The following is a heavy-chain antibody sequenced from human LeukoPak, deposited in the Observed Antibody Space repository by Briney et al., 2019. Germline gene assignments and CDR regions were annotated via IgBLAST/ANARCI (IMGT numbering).Heavy chain of an antibody. Sequence: ASVKVSCKASGYTFTSYYMHWVRQAPGQGLEWMGIINTSGGSTSYAQKFQGRVTMTRDTSTSTVYMELSSLRSEDTAVYYWARDRYYYDSSGYIRGISFDYWGQGTMVTVSS. D-gene: IGHD3-22*01. CDR1: GYTFTSYY. V-gene: IGHV1-46*01. CDR2: INTSGGST. J-gene: IGHJ4*02. CDR3: ARDRYYYDSSGYIRGISFDY.